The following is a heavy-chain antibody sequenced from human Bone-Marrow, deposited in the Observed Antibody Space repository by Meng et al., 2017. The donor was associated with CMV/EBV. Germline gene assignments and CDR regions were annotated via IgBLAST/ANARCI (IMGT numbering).Heavy chain of an antibody. CDR3: ARDVVNGLVPAANPTGGPRYYYGMDV. D-gene: IGHD2-2*01. CDR1: GFTFSSYS. V-gene: IGHV3-21*01. CDR2: ISSSSSYI. Sequence: GGSRRLSCAASGFTFSSYSMNWVRQAPGKGREWVSSISSSSSYIYYADSVKGRFTISRDNAKNSLYLQMNSLRAEDTAVYYCARDVVNGLVPAANPTGGPRYYYGMDVWGQGTTVTGSS. J-gene: IGHJ6*01.